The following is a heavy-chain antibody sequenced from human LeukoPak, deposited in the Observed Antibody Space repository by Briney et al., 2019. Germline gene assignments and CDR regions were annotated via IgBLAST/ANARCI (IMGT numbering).Heavy chain of an antibody. CDR1: GYTFTSYD. Sequence: ASVKVSCKASGYTFTSYDINWVRQATGQGLEWMGWMNPNSGNTGYAQKFQGRVTMTRNTSISTAYMELSSLRSEDTAVYYCARGENDYYDSSGYSDNFDYWGLGTLVTVSS. D-gene: IGHD3-22*01. V-gene: IGHV1-8*01. CDR2: MNPNSGNT. J-gene: IGHJ4*02. CDR3: ARGENDYYDSSGYSDNFDY.